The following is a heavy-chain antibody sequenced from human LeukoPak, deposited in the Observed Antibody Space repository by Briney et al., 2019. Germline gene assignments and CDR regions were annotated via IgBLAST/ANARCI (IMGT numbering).Heavy chain of an antibody. D-gene: IGHD3-10*01. CDR1: GFTFSSYS. J-gene: IGHJ3*02. CDR2: ISSSSSTM. V-gene: IGHV3-48*04. CDR3: ARAVLLWFGELLSDAFDI. Sequence: PGGSLRLSCAASGFTFSSYSMNWVRQAPGKGLEWVSYISSSSSTMYYADSVKGRFTISRDNAKNSLYLQMNSLRAEDTAVYYCARAVLLWFGELLSDAFDIWGQGTMVTVSS.